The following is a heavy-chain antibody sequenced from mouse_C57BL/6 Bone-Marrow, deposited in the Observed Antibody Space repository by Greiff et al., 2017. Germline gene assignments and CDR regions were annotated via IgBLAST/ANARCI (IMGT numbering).Heavy chain of an antibody. CDR1: GYAFSSSW. CDR2: IYPGDGDT. D-gene: IGHD1-1*01. J-gene: IGHJ2*01. V-gene: IGHV1-82*01. CDR3: ARPGYYYCFDY. Sequence: QVHVKQSGPELVKPGASVKISCKASGYAFSSSWMNWVKQRPGKGLEWIGRIYPGDGDTNYNGKFKGKATLTADKSSSTAYMQLSSLTSEDSAVYFCARPGYYYCFDYWGQGTTLTVSS.